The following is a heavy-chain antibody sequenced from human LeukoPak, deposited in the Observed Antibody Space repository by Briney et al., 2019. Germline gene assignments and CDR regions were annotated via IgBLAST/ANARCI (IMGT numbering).Heavy chain of an antibody. CDR1: GYIFTNYY. V-gene: IGHV1-46*01. CDR3: ARDDPLDKISSGWGP. Sequence: ASVKVSCKASGYIFTNYYMHWVRQAPGQGLEWMGIINPSDGSTSYAQKFQGRVTMTRDTSTSTVYMELSSLGSEDTAVYYCARDDPLDKISSGWGPWGQGTLVTVSS. CDR2: INPSDGST. D-gene: IGHD6-19*01. J-gene: IGHJ5*02.